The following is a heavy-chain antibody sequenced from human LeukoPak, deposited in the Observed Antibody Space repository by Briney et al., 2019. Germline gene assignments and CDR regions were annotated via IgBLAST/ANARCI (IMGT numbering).Heavy chain of an antibody. CDR3: AREGLGELTLDC. CDR1: GYTPISSD. CDR2: ISTDNGDT. D-gene: IGHD3-16*01. V-gene: IGHV1-18*01. Sequence: ASVKVSCKASGYTPISSDIIWVRQAPGQGLEWMGWISTDNGDTNYAQKLQGRVTLTTDTSTSTAYMELRSLRSDDTAVYYCAREGLGELTLDCWGQGTLVTVSS. J-gene: IGHJ4*02.